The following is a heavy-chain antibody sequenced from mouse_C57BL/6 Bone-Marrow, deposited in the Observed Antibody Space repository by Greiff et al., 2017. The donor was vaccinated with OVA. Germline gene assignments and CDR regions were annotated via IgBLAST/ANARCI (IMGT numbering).Heavy chain of an antibody. CDR3: ARENGPAWFAY. Sequence: QVQLQQPGAELVLPGASVKLSCKASGYTFTSYWMHWVKQRPGQGLEWIGAIDPSDSYTNYNQKFKGKSTLTVDKSSSTAYMQLSSLTSEDSAVYYCARENGPAWFAYWGQGTLVTVSA. CDR1: GYTFTSYW. D-gene: IGHD1-1*02. V-gene: IGHV1-69*01. J-gene: IGHJ3*01. CDR2: IDPSDSYT.